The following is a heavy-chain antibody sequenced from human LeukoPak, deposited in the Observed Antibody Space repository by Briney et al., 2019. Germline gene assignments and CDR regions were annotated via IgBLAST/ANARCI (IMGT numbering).Heavy chain of an antibody. J-gene: IGHJ1*01. Sequence: SETLSLTCTVSGGSISSYYWSWIRQPPGKGLEWIGYIYYSGSTNYNPSLKSRVTISVDTSKNQFSLKLSSVTAADTAVYYCARLDSSGWYAYFQHWGQGTLVTVSS. CDR2: IYYSGST. CDR1: GGSISSYY. D-gene: IGHD6-19*01. V-gene: IGHV4-59*08. CDR3: ARLDSSGWYAYFQH.